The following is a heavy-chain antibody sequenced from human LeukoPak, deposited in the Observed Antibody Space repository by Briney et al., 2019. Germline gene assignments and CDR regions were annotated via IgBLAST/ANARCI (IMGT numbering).Heavy chain of an antibody. CDR3: AKDGSWFGELSTFDY. J-gene: IGHJ4*02. D-gene: IGHD3-10*01. V-gene: IGHV3-30*04. Sequence: GGSLRLSCAASGFIFNNYAMNWVRQAPGKGLEWVAVISSDGTIKYYADSVRGRFIISRDNSKNTLYLQMNSLRAEDTAVYYCAKDGSWFGELSTFDYWGQGTLVTVSS. CDR2: ISSDGTIK. CDR1: GFIFNNYA.